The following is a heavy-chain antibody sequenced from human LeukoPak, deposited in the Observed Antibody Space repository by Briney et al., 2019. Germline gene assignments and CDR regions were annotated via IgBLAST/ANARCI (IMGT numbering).Heavy chain of an antibody. CDR1: GGSISSSGYY. D-gene: IGHD3-22*01. CDR2: IYYNGST. V-gene: IGHV4-39*01. CDR3: SRSRYDSSSGYGMDV. Sequence: SETLSLTCTVSGGSISSSGYYWGWIRQPPGKGLEWIGSIYYNGSTYYNPSLKSPVTISVDTPKNRFSLRLGSVTAADTAVYYCSRSRYDSSSGYGMDVWGQGTTVTVSS. J-gene: IGHJ6*02.